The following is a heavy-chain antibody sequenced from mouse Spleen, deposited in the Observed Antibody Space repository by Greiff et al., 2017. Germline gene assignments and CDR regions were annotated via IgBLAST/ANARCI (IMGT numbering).Heavy chain of an antibody. CDR2: ISNGGGST. CDR3: ARRDLLRYAMDY. D-gene: IGHD2-10*01. J-gene: IGHJ4*01. V-gene: IGHV5-12-2*01. CDR1: GFTFSSYT. Sequence: EVQVVESGGGLVQPGGSLKLSCAASGFTFSSYTMSWVRQTQEKRLEWVAYISNGGGSTYYPDTVKGRFTISRDNAKNTLYLQLSSLKSEDTAMYYCARRDLLRYAMDYWGQGTSVTVSS.